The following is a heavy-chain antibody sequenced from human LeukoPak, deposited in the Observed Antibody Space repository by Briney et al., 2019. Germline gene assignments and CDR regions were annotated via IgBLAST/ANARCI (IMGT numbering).Heavy chain of an antibody. CDR1: GITPSNYG. CDR3: TRIFDY. J-gene: IGHJ4*02. V-gene: IGHV3-23*01. Sequence: GGSLRLSCAVSGITPSNYGMSWLRQAPGKGLEWVAGISGSGGSTNYADSVKGRFTISRHNSKNTLYLQMNSLRAEDTAVYYCTRIFDYWGQGTLVTVSS. CDR2: ISGSGGST.